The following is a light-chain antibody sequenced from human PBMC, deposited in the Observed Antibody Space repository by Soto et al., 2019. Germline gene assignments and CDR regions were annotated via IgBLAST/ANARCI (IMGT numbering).Light chain of an antibody. Sequence: QAVVTQPPSVSAAPRQRVTISCSGSTSNIGNNDVTWYQQVHGTAPKLLIYDTDKRPSGIPDRFSASKSGTSATLRITGLQTGDEADYYCGTWDSSLSGIIFGGGTKLTVL. J-gene: IGLJ2*01. CDR3: GTWDSSLSGII. CDR1: TSNIGNND. CDR2: DTD. V-gene: IGLV1-51*01.